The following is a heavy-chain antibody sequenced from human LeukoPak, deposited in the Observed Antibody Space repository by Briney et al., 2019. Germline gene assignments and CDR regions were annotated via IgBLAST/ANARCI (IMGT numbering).Heavy chain of an antibody. Sequence: PGGSLRLSCVASGFTFSSYAMSWVRQAPGKGLEWVSAISGSGGSTYYADSVKGRFTISRDNSKNTLYLQMNSLRAEDTAVYYCAKGSYYYDSSGYYVDHWGQGTLVTVSS. CDR3: AKGSYYYDSSGYYVDH. CDR2: ISGSGGST. CDR1: GFTFSSYA. J-gene: IGHJ4*02. D-gene: IGHD3-22*01. V-gene: IGHV3-23*01.